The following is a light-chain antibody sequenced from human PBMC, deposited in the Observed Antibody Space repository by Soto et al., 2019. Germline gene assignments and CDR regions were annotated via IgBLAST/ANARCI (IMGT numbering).Light chain of an antibody. Sequence: EIVMTQSPATLSVSPGEGATLSCRASQTVYSNLAWYQQKPGQAPRLLIYGASTRATSIPARFSGSGSGTEFTLTISGLQSEDFAVYYCQQHGNWHLTFGGGTKVEIK. CDR1: QTVYSN. J-gene: IGKJ4*01. V-gene: IGKV3-15*01. CDR3: QQHGNWHLT. CDR2: GAS.